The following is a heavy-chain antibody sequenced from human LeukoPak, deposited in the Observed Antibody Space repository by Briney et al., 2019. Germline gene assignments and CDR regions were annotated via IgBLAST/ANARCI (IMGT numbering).Heavy chain of an antibody. Sequence: PGGSLRLSCSASGFTFSSYWMSWVRQAPGKGLEWVSYISVIGSTIYYAESVKGRFTISRDNAKNSPYSQMNTVSAEDTAVYYCASHTVVVTAPHDAFAFWGQGTMVTVSS. D-gene: IGHD2-21*02. CDR3: ASHTVVVTAPHDAFAF. V-gene: IGHV3-48*03. J-gene: IGHJ3*01. CDR1: GFTFSSYW. CDR2: ISVIGSTI.